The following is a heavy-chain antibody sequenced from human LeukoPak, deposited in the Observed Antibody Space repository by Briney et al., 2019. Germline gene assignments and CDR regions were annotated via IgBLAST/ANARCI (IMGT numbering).Heavy chain of an antibody. Sequence: SETLSLTCTVSGGSISNNYWGWFRQPPGKGLEWIGYIYYSGSTNYNPSLKSRVTISVDTSKSQFSLKLSSVTAADTAVYYCASHKGFWGQGTLVTVSS. CDR1: GGSISNNY. CDR3: ASHKGF. CDR2: IYYSGST. J-gene: IGHJ4*02. V-gene: IGHV4-59*01.